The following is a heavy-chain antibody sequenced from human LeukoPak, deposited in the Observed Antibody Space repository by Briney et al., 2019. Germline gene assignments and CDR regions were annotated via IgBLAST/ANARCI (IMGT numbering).Heavy chain of an antibody. CDR3: AKGGSGSYYLGVDP. V-gene: IGHV3-30*18. CDR2: ISYDGSNK. D-gene: IGHD3-10*01. CDR1: GFTFSSYG. Sequence: PGRSLRLSCAASGFTFSSYGMHWVRQAPGKGLEWVAVISYDGSNKYYADSVKGRFTISRDNSKNTLYLQMNSLRAEDTAVYYCAKGGSGSYYLGVDPWGQGTLVTVSS. J-gene: IGHJ5*02.